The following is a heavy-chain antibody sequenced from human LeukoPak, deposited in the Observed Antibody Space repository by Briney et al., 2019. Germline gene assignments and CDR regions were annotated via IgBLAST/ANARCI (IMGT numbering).Heavy chain of an antibody. J-gene: IGHJ3*02. CDR3: ARAHGFGVYCGGDCYYAFDI. CDR2: IIPIFGTA. CDR1: GGTFSSYA. D-gene: IGHD2-21*02. V-gene: IGHV1-69*06. Sequence: GSSVKVSCKASGGTFSSYAISWVRQAPGQGLEWMGGIIPIFGTANYAQKFQGRVTITADKSTSTAYMELSSLRSEDTAVYYCARAHGFGVYCGGDCYYAFDIWGQGTMVTVSS.